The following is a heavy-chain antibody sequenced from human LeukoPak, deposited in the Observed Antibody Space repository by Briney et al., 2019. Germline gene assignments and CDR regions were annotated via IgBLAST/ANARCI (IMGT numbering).Heavy chain of an antibody. V-gene: IGHV4-4*09. J-gene: IGHJ5*02. CDR2: IYTSGST. CDR1: GGSISSYY. D-gene: IGHD2-2*01. Sequence: SETLSLTCTVSGGSISSYYWSWIRQPPGKGLEWIGYIYTSGSTNYNPSLKSRVTISVDTSKNQFSLKLSSVTAADTAVYYCARTIGYCSSTSCYLSWFDPWGQGTLVTVSS. CDR3: ARTIGYCSSTSCYLSWFDP.